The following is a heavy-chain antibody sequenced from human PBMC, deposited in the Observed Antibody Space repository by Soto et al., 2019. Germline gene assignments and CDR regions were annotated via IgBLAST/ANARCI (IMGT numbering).Heavy chain of an antibody. CDR3: ARESIAARVFDY. J-gene: IGHJ4*02. CDR2: IYYSGST. Sequence: SETLSLTCTVPGGSISSYYWSWIRQPPGKGLEGIGYIYYSGSTNYTPSLKSRVTISVDTSTNQFSLNLSPVTAADTAVYYCARESIAARVFDYWGQGTLVTVSS. D-gene: IGHD6-6*01. V-gene: IGHV4-59*01. CDR1: GGSISSYY.